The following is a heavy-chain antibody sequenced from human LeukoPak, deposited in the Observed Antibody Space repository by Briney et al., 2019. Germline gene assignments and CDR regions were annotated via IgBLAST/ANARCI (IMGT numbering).Heavy chain of an antibody. Sequence: PGGSLRLSCAASGFTFSTYSLNWVRQAPGKGLEWVSSISSSSGYIYYADSVKGRFTISRDNAKNSLYLQMDSLRAEDTAVYYCAREQGIPVAGTLFVDYWGQGTLVTVSS. CDR3: AREQGIPVAGTLFVDY. D-gene: IGHD6-13*01. CDR2: ISSSSGYI. CDR1: GFTFSTYS. V-gene: IGHV3-21*01. J-gene: IGHJ4*02.